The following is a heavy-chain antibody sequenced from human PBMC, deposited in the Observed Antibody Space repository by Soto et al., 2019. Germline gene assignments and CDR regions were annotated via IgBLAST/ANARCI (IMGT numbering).Heavy chain of an antibody. CDR2: TRNCGGA. CDR1: SGSVFSSNW. Sequence: QVQLQESGPGLVKPSGTLSLTCAVSSGSVFSSNWWSWVRLPPGKGLEWIGETRNCGGANYNPSPKSRVTITVARSRNHIFLELSSVPAADTAVYYCASHLVMAGTRGFDHWGLGTLVTVSS. J-gene: IGHJ4*02. D-gene: IGHD6-19*01. V-gene: IGHV4-4*02. CDR3: ASHLVMAGTRGFDH.